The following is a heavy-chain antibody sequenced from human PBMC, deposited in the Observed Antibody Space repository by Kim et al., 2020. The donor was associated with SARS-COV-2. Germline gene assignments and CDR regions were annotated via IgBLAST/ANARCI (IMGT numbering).Heavy chain of an antibody. D-gene: IGHD1-26*01. CDR3: ARVLPGFGAYLS. J-gene: IGHJ5*02. Sequence: GDSLKGRFIISRDNPKNSLYLQMNSLRAEDTALYYCARVLPGFGAYLSWGQGTLVTVSS. V-gene: IGHV3-7*01.